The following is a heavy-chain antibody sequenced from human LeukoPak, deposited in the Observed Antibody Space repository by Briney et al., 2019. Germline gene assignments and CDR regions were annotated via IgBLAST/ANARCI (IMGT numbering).Heavy chain of an antibody. CDR1: GGSISSSRYY. V-gene: IGHV4-39*07. CDR2: MYYSGST. CDR3: ARGGRSNYYDSSGRAFDI. Sequence: PSETLSLTCTVSGGSISSSRYYWGWIRQPPGKGLEWIGSMYYSGSTYYNPSLKSRVTISVDTSKNQFSLKLSPMTVADTAVYYCARGGRSNYYDSSGRAFDIWGQGTMVTVSS. D-gene: IGHD3-22*01. J-gene: IGHJ3*02.